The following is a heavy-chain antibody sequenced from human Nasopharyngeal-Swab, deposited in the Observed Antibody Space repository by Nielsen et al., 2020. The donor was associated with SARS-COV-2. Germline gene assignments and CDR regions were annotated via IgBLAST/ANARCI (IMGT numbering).Heavy chain of an antibody. CDR2: INPSGGGT. Sequence: ASVNVSCKASGYTFTTYYIHWVRQAPGQGLEWMGIINPSGGGTNYAQKFKGRATMTGDTSTGTVYMELTSLTSEDTAVYYRARMMYFHGYYAMDVWGQGTTVTVSS. CDR1: GYTFTTYY. V-gene: IGHV1-46*01. J-gene: IGHJ6*02. CDR3: ARMMYFHGYYAMDV. D-gene: IGHD3-10*01.